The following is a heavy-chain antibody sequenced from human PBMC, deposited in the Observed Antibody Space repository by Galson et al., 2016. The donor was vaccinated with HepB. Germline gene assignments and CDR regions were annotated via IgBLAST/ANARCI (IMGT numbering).Heavy chain of an antibody. J-gene: IGHJ4*02. CDR3: VRHNRAGVDQYDETSGYFDY. Sequence: SLRLSCAASGFNFRSYWMSWVRQAPGKGLEWVADIKRDGTEKNYVDSVKGRFTISRDNAKKSLSLQMNSLRVEDTSVYYCVRHNRAGVDQYDETSGYFDYWGQGTLVTVSS. CDR1: GFNFRSYW. D-gene: IGHD3-3*01. CDR2: IKRDGTEK. V-gene: IGHV3-7*01.